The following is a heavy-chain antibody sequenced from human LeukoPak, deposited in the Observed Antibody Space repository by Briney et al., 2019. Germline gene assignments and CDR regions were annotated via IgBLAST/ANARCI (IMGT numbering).Heavy chain of an antibody. CDR1: GASISGSGYY. J-gene: IGHJ5*02. Sequence: PSETLSLTCTVSGASISGSGYYWGWIRQPPGKGLEWIGRIYTSGSTNYNPSLKSRVTMSVDTSKNQFSLKLSSVTAADTAVYYCARDNDGSGSYYNWFDPWGQGTLVTVSS. V-gene: IGHV4-39*07. CDR2: IYTSGST. D-gene: IGHD3-10*01. CDR3: ARDNDGSGSYYNWFDP.